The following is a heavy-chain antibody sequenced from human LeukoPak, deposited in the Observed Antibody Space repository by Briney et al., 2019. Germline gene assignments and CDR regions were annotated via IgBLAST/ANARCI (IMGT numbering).Heavy chain of an antibody. Sequence: GESLQISCQGSGYSFTSYWIGWVRQLPGKGLEWMGIIYPGDSDTRYSPSFQGQVTISADKSISTAYLQWSSLKASDTAMYYCARRLGVHYFDYWGQGTLVTVSS. D-gene: IGHD3-10*01. CDR1: GYSFTSYW. CDR2: IYPGDSDT. CDR3: ARRLGVHYFDY. V-gene: IGHV5-51*01. J-gene: IGHJ4*02.